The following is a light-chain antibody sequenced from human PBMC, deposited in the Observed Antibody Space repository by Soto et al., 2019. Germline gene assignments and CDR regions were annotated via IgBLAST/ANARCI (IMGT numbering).Light chain of an antibody. Sequence: EIVLTQSPGTLSLSPGERATLSCRASQSVSSNYLAWYQQMPGQAPRLLIYGASTRATGIPARFSGSGSGTDFTLDISRLEPEDFAVYYCQEYENTPGTFGRGTRLEIK. CDR1: QSVSSNY. CDR3: QEYENTPGT. J-gene: IGKJ5*01. V-gene: IGKV3-20*01. CDR2: GAS.